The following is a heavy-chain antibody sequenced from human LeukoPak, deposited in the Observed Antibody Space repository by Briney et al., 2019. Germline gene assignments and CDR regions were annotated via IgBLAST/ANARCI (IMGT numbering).Heavy chain of an antibody. CDR1: GYTFTSYS. CDR2: INPTGSST. V-gene: IGHV1-46*01. CDR3: ARGHDY. J-gene: IGHJ4*02. Sequence: ASVTVSCKASGYTFTSYSMHWVRQAPGQGLEWLGIINPTGSSTSYSQTFQGRVTITRDMSTSTVYMELSSLGSEDTAVYYCARGHDYWGQGTLVTVSS.